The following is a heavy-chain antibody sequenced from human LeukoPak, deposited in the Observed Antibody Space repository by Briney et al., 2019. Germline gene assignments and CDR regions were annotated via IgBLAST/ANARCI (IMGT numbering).Heavy chain of an antibody. CDR1: GLTFSDAW. D-gene: IGHD5-12*01. CDR3: LTYTSGYDAPYFDY. CDR2: IKSKSDGGTT. Sequence: GGSLRLSCAASGLTFSDAWMSWVRQAPGKGLEWVGRIKSKSDGGTTDYAAPVEGRFTISRDESKNTLYLQMNSLKTEDTAVYYCLTYTSGYDAPYFDYWGQGTLVTVSS. J-gene: IGHJ4*02. V-gene: IGHV3-15*05.